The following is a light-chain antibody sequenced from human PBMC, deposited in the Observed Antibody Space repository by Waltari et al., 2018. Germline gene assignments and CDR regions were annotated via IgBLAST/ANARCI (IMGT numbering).Light chain of an antibody. J-gene: IGKJ1*01. CDR1: QSLSNW. CDR3: QQYRNLWT. V-gene: IGKV1-5*03. Sequence: DIQMTQSPSTLSASVGARVTITCRASQSLSNWLAWYQQKPGKAPKVLIYKASTVESGVPSRFSGSGSGTEFTLTISSLQPDDFATYYCQQYRNLWTFGQGTKVEIK. CDR2: KAS.